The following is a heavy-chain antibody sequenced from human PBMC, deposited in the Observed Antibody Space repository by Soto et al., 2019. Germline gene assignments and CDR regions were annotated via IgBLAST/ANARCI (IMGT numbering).Heavy chain of an antibody. CDR1: GFTFSSYA. Sequence: EVQLLESGGGLVQPGGSLRLSCAASGFTFSSYAMSWVRQAPGKGLEWVSAISGSGGSTYYADSVKGRFTISRDNSKNTLYLQMNSLRAKDTAVYYCAKDQEAVTMIVVVITFDYWGQGTLVTVSS. CDR3: AKDQEAVTMIVVVITFDY. J-gene: IGHJ4*02. CDR2: ISGSGGST. D-gene: IGHD3-22*01. V-gene: IGHV3-23*01.